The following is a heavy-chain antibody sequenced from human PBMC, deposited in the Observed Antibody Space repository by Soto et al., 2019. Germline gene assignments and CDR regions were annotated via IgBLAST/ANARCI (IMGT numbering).Heavy chain of an antibody. V-gene: IGHV3-30*18. CDR2: ISYDGSNK. CDR3: AKDSPYDSSGYYED. Sequence: QVQLVESGGGVVQPGRSLRLSCAASGFTFSSYGMHWVRQAPGKGLEGVAVISYDGSNKYYADSVKGRFTISRDNSKNTLYLQMNSLRAEDTAVYYCAKDSPYDSSGYYEDWGQGTLVPVSS. J-gene: IGHJ4*02. D-gene: IGHD3-22*01. CDR1: GFTFSSYG.